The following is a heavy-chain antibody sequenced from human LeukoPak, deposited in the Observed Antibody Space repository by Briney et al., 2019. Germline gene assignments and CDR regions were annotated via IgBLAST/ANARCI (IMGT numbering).Heavy chain of an antibody. D-gene: IGHD2-15*01. Sequence: GASEKVSGKASGYTFTSYDINWVRQATGQGLEWMGWMNPNSGNTGYAQKFQGRVTMTRNSSITTAYMELSSLGSEDTAVYYCARRHGRCSDGSCYYPDYWGQGTLVTVSS. CDR2: MNPNSGNT. CDR3: ARRHGRCSDGSCYYPDY. J-gene: IGHJ4*02. V-gene: IGHV1-8*01. CDR1: GYTFTSYD.